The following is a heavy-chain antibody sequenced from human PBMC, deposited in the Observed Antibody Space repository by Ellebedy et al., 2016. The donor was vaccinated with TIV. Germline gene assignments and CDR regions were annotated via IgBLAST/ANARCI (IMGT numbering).Heavy chain of an antibody. V-gene: IGHV3-23*01. J-gene: IGHJ4*02. D-gene: IGHD5-18*01. Sequence: GESLKISCAASGFTFSRYAMTWVRQAPGKGLEWVSGIVGNGAQRYADSVKGRFTISRDNSKNTVDLQMNSLRAEDTAVYFCAKDRTPGDGYWVFDNWGQGTLVSVSS. CDR1: GFTFSRYA. CDR3: AKDRTPGDGYWVFDN. CDR2: IVGNGA.